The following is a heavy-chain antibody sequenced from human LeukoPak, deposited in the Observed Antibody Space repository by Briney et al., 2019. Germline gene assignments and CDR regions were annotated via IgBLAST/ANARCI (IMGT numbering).Heavy chain of an antibody. CDR1: GGSISSSSYY. V-gene: IGHV4-39*07. D-gene: IGHD3-16*01. Sequence: SETLSLTCTVSGGSISSSSYYWGWIRQPPGKGLEWIGSIYYSGSTYYNPSLKSRVTISVDTSKNQFSLKLSSVTAADTAVYYCARVYAFRSHPHWYFDLWGRGTLVTVSS. CDR2: IYYSGST. J-gene: IGHJ2*01. CDR3: ARVYAFRSHPHWYFDL.